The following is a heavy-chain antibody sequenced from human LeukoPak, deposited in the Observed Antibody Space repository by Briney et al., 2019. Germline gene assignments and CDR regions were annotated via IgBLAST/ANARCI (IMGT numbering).Heavy chain of an antibody. J-gene: IGHJ4*02. CDR2: IYSGGST. CDR3: ARAVRGVMYYFDY. Sequence: GGSLRLSCAASGFTVSSNYMSWVRQALGKGLEWVSVIYSGGSTYYADSVKGRFTISRDNSKNTLYLQMNSLRAEDTAVYYCARAVRGVMYYFDYWGQGTLVTVSS. V-gene: IGHV3-66*01. CDR1: GFTVSSNY. D-gene: IGHD3-10*01.